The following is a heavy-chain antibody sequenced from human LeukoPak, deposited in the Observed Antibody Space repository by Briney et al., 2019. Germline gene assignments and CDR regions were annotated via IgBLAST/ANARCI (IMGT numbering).Heavy chain of an antibody. D-gene: IGHD1-7*01. CDR1: GFTFSNAW. CDR2: ISGSGGST. Sequence: GGSLRLSCAASGFTFSNAWINWVRQAPGKGLEWVSAISGSGGSTYYADSVKGRFTISRDNSKNTLYLQMNSLRAEDTAVYYCAKDQRYNWNYVSPFDYWGQGTLVTVSS. V-gene: IGHV3-23*01. CDR3: AKDQRYNWNYVSPFDY. J-gene: IGHJ4*02.